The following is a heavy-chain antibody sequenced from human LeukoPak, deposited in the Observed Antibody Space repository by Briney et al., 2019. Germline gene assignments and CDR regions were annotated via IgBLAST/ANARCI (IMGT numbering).Heavy chain of an antibody. CDR2: IYWDDDK. V-gene: IGHV2-5*02. Sequence: SGPTLVHPTQPLTLTCTFSGLSLSTSGVGVRWIRQPPGKALEWLALIYWDDDKRYIPSLKSRLTITQATSKNQVVLTMTNMDPVDTATYYCAHGTVQYNWNVGLDYWGQGTLVTVSS. D-gene: IGHD1-20*01. CDR1: GLSLSTSGVG. J-gene: IGHJ4*02. CDR3: AHGTVQYNWNVGLDY.